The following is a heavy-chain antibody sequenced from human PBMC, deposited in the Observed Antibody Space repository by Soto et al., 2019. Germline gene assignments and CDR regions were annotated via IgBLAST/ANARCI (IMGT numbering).Heavy chain of an antibody. J-gene: IGHJ4*02. Sequence: EVPLLESGGGLVQPGGPLRLSCAASGFTFSSFAMTWVRQAPGKGLEWVSSLTGSGDSTYYADSVKGRFTITRGASKNTAYLQMASRRADDTALYYCAKGTAVTTGDMAYWGQGTLVTVSS. CDR1: GFTFSSFA. CDR2: LTGSGDST. CDR3: AKGTAVTTGDMAY. D-gene: IGHD4-17*01. V-gene: IGHV3-23*01.